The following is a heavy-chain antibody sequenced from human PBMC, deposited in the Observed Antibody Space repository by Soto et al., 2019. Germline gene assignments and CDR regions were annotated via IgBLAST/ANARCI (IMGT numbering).Heavy chain of an antibody. CDR2: IIPIFGTA. D-gene: IGHD1-7*01. CDR1: GGTFSSYA. V-gene: IGHV1-69*13. J-gene: IGHJ6*02. CDR3: ASTRNSYYYYYGMDV. Sequence: SVKVSCKASGGTFSSYAISGVRQAPGQGLEWMGGIIPIFGTANYAQKFQGRVTITADESTSTAYMELSSLRSEDTAVYYCASTRNSYYYYYGMDVWGQGTTVTVSS.